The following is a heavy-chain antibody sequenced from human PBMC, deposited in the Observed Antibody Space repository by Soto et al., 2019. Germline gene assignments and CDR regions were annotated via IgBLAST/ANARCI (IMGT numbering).Heavy chain of an antibody. J-gene: IGHJ6*02. D-gene: IGHD1-26*01. CDR1: GFTFSSYG. Sequence: GGSLRLSCAASGFTFSSYGMHWVRQAPGKGLEWVAVISYDGSNKYYADSVKGRFTISRDNSKNTLYLQMNSLRAEDTAVYYCAQDMGIVGAHSAGMDVWGQGTTVTVSS. CDR2: ISYDGSNK. V-gene: IGHV3-30*18. CDR3: AQDMGIVGAHSAGMDV.